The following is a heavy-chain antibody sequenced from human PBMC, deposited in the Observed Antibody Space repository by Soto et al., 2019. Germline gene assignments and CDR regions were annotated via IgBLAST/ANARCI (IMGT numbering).Heavy chain of an antibody. CDR3: AKDGAAGSVLDV. D-gene: IGHD6-13*01. J-gene: IGHJ6*02. Sequence: GGSLRLSCAASGFTFSRSAMHWVRQAPGKGLEWVAVISYDGSSEYYADSVKGRFTISRDNAKNSVYLQMNNLRVEDTAVYYCAKDGAAGSVLDVWGQGTTVTVSS. CDR2: ISYDGSSE. CDR1: GFTFSRSA. V-gene: IGHV3-30*14.